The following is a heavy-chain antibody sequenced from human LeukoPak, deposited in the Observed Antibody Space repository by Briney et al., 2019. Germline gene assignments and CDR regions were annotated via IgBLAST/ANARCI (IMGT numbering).Heavy chain of an antibody. J-gene: IGHJ4*02. CDR1: GFTFSTYT. V-gene: IGHV3-21*01. D-gene: IGHD1-26*01. Sequence: GGSLRLSCAASGFTFSTYTMNWVRQAPGKGLEWVSSISSRSSYIYYANSVKGRFTISRDNAKKSLYLQMNSLRVEDTGVYYCASWGEGALDNWGQGTLVTVSS. CDR2: ISSRSSYI. CDR3: ASWGEGALDN.